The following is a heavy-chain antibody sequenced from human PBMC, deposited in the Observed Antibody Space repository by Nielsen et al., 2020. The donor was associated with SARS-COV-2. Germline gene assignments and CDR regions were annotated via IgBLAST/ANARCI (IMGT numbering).Heavy chain of an antibody. CDR2: INTNTGNP. V-gene: IGHV7-4-1*02. J-gene: IGHJ6*02. CDR1: GYTFTSYG. Sequence: ASVKVSCKASGYTFTSYGISWVRQAPGQGLEWMGWINTNTGNPTYAQGFTGRFVFSLDTSVSTAYLQISSLKAEDTAVYYCARDGSVATISRYYYYYGMDVWGQGTTVTVSS. CDR3: ARDGSVATISRYYYYYGMDV. D-gene: IGHD5-12*01.